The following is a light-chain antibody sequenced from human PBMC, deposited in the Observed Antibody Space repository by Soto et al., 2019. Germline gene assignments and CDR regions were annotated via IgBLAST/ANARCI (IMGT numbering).Light chain of an antibody. CDR2: DVV. CDR1: SSDVGGFNS. V-gene: IGLV2-14*03. Sequence: QSVLTQPASVSGSPGQSITISCTGTSSDVGGFNSVSWYQLRPGTAPKLILYDVVDRPSGVSYRFSGSKSGNTASLTISGLHAADEADYFCSSYTSTMTNVFGSGTKLTVL. J-gene: IGLJ1*01. CDR3: SSYTSTMTNV.